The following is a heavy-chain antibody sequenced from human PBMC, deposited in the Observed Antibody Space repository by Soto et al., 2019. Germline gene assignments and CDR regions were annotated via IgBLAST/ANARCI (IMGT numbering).Heavy chain of an antibody. CDR2: IIPYYNTL. CDR3: ARGASRWYPYFFDS. CDR1: EGTFNSYA. J-gene: IGHJ4*02. D-gene: IGHD6-13*01. Sequence: QAQVVQSGAEVRKPGSSVKLSCKASEGTFNSYAIAWVRQAPGQGLEWMGGIIPYYNTLNYAQKFQDRVTMTADDSTNTVYMELSSLRSDDTSVYFCARGASRWYPYFFDSWAQGTLVTVSS. V-gene: IGHV1-69*01.